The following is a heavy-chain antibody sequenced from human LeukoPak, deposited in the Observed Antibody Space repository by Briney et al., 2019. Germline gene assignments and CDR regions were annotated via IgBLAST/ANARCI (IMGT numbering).Heavy chain of an antibody. D-gene: IGHD2-8*01. V-gene: IGHV1-2*06. J-gene: IGHJ4*02. CDR2: INPNSGGT. Sequence: ASVKVSCKASGYTFTSYYMHWVRQAPGQGLERMGRINPNSGGTNYARKFQGRVTMTRDTSISTAYMELSRLRSDDTAVYYCARDHCTNGVCSTFDYWGQGTLVTVSS. CDR1: GYTFTSYY. CDR3: ARDHCTNGVCSTFDY.